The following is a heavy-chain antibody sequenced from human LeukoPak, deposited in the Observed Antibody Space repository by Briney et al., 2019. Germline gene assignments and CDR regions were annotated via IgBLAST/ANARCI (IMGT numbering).Heavy chain of an antibody. J-gene: IGHJ5*02. V-gene: IGHV3-23*01. D-gene: IGHD3-9*01. CDR3: ARDTILTGSSGWFDP. CDR1: GFTFSSNA. CDR2: ISGSGGSA. Sequence: GGSLRLSCAASGFTFSSNAMSWVRQAPGKGLEWVSAISGSGGSAFYADSVKGRFTISRDNAKNSLYLQMNSLRAEDTAVYYCARDTILTGSSGWFDPWGQGTLVTVSS.